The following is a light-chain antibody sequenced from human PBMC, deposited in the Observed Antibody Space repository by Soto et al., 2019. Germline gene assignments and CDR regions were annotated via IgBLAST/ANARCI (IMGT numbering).Light chain of an antibody. V-gene: IGKV1-5*03. CDR2: KAS. CDR1: HNIDTW. J-gene: IGKJ4*01. CDR3: QQHAEYPIT. Sequence: DIQMTQSPSTLSASIGDTVTITCRASHNIDTWLAWFQQKPGKAPNLLIYKASTLEAGVPSRFSGSASGTEFTLTISSLQPDDFATYYCQQHAEYPITFGGGTKVEI.